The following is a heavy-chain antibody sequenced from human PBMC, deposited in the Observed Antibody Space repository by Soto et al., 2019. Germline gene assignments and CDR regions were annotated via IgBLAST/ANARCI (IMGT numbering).Heavy chain of an antibody. CDR1: GFSFSRYW. CDR3: ARVQPDGFPTYFDH. J-gene: IGHJ4*02. V-gene: IGHV3-74*01. CDR2: ISSDGARA. D-gene: IGHD2-21*01. Sequence: GGSLRLSCAASGFSFSRYWMYWLRQSPGKGLEWVSRISSDGARASLPDSVDGRFAVSRDKAKSEVFLQMNSLRVDGTGVYFSARVQPDGFPTYFDHWGQGVLVTVSS.